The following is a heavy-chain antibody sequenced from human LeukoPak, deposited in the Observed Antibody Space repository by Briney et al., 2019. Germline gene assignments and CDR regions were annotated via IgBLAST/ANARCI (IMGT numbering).Heavy chain of an antibody. CDR1: GYSISSGYY. V-gene: IGHV4-38-2*01. Sequence: SETLSLTCAVSGYSISSGYYWGRIRQPPGKGLEWIGSIYHSGTTYYNPSLKSRVTISVDTSKNQFSLRLSSVTAADTAVYYCAKNREYCGGDCYSYKRRSDVWGKGTTVTVSS. D-gene: IGHD2-21*02. J-gene: IGHJ6*04. CDR3: AKNREYCGGDCYSYKRRSDV. CDR2: IYHSGTT.